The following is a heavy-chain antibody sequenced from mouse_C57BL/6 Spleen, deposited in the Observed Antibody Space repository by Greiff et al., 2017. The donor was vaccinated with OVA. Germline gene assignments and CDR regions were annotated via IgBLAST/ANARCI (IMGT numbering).Heavy chain of an antibody. CDR3: ARRYGNYGDYAMDY. D-gene: IGHD2-1*01. J-gene: IGHJ4*01. Sequence: VQLQQSGPELVKPGASVKIPCKASGYTFTDYNMDWVKQSHGKSLEWIGDINPNNGGTIYNQKFKGKATLTVDKSSSTAYMELRSLTSEDTAVYYCARRYGNYGDYAMDYWGQGTSVTVSS. CDR2: INPNNGGT. V-gene: IGHV1-18*01. CDR1: GYTFTDYN.